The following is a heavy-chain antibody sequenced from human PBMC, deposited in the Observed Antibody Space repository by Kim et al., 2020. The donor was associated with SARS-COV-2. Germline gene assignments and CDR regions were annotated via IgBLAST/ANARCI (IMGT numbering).Heavy chain of an antibody. D-gene: IGHD3-10*01. Sequence: GGSLRLSCAASGFTFSSYWMSWVRQAPGKGLEWVATIKRNSSEIYYADSVKGRFTISRDNAKNSLYLQMNSLRAEDTAVYYCARDLRSSGVYIGFDYWGQGTLVTVSS. CDR1: GFTFSSYW. CDR3: ARDLRSSGVYIGFDY. V-gene: IGHV3-7*03. J-gene: IGHJ4*02. CDR2: IKRNSSEI.